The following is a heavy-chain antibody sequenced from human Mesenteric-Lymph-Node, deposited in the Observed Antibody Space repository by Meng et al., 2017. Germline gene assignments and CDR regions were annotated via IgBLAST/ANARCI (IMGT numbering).Heavy chain of an antibody. J-gene: IGHJ4*02. CDR2: ITNTPNRYPT. CDR3: ARDTSTSLDY. V-gene: IGHV3-72*01. Sequence: EVQLVESGGGLVQPGGSLRLSCAASGFTFTDHYMDWVRQVPGKGLEWVGRITNTPNRYPTNYAASVKGRFTISRDDSKNSLYLEMNSLKIEDTAVYYCARDTSTSLDYWGQGALVTVSS. CDR1: GFTFTDHY. D-gene: IGHD2/OR15-2a*01.